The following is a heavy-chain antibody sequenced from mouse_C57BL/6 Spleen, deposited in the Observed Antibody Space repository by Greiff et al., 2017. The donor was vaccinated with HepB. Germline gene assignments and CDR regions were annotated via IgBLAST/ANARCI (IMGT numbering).Heavy chain of an antibody. CDR3: ARGDYDPFAY. CDR1: GYTFTSYW. CDR2: IDPNSGST. V-gene: IGHV1-72*01. J-gene: IGHJ3*01. D-gene: IGHD2-4*01. Sequence: QVQLQQPGAELVKPGASVKLSCKASGYTFTSYWMHWVKQRPGRGLEWIGMIDPNSGSTKYNEKFKSKATLTVDKPSSTAYMQLSSLTSEDSAVYYCARGDYDPFAYWGQGTLVTVSA.